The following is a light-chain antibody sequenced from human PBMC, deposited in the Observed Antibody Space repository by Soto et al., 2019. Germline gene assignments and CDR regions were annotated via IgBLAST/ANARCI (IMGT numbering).Light chain of an antibody. CDR3: QQYATSPRT. V-gene: IGKV3-20*01. J-gene: IGKJ1*01. CDR1: QTVSSNS. Sequence: EIVLTQSPGTLSLSPGERATLSCRASQTVSSNSLVWYQQKPGRAPRLLIYGASSRATGIPDRFSGSGSGTDFTLTISRLEPEDFAVYSCQQYATSPRTFGQGTKVEIK. CDR2: GAS.